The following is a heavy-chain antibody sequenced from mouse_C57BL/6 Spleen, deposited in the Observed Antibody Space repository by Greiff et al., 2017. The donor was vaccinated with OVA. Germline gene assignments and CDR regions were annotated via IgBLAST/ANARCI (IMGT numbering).Heavy chain of an antibody. CDR2: IFPGSGST. J-gene: IGHJ1*03. CDR3: ARPNYGSSTGWYFDV. Sequence: QVQLKESGPELVKPGASVKISCKASGYTFTDYYINWVKQRPGQGLEWIGWIFPGSGSTYYNEKFKGKATLTVDKSSSTAYMLLSSLTSEDSAVYFCARPNYGSSTGWYFDVWGTGTTVTVSS. CDR1: GYTFTDYY. V-gene: IGHV1-75*01. D-gene: IGHD1-1*01.